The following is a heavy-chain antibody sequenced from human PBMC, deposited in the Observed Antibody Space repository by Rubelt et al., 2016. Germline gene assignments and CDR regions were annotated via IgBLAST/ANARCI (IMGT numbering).Heavy chain of an antibody. D-gene: IGHD1-26*01. V-gene: IGHV7-4-1*02. Sequence: VRQAPGQGLEWMGWINTNTGNPTYAQGFTGRFVFSLDTSVSTAYLQISSLKAEDTAVYYCARVGAWDSGSYLLFDYWGQGTLVTVSS. CDR2: INTNTGNP. J-gene: IGHJ4*02. CDR3: ARVGAWDSGSYLLFDY.